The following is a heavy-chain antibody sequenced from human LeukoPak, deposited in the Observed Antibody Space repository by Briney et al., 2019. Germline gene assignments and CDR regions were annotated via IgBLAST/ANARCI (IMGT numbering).Heavy chain of an antibody. CDR3: AGSHYDFWSGYYFNFDY. Sequence: GGSLRLSCAASGFIVSSSYMSWVRQAPGKGLEWVSVIYSGGYTYYADSVKGRFTISRDNAKNSLYLQMNSLRAEDTAVYYCAGSHYDFWSGYYFNFDYWGQGTLVTVSS. J-gene: IGHJ4*02. CDR1: GFIVSSSY. D-gene: IGHD3-3*01. V-gene: IGHV3-53*01. CDR2: IYSGGYT.